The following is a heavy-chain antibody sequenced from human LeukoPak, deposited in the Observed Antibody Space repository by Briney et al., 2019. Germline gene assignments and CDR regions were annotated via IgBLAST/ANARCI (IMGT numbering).Heavy chain of an antibody. Sequence: ASVKVSCKASGYTFTGYYMHWVRQAPGQGLEWMGWINPNSGGTNYAQKFQGRVTMTRDTSISTAYMELSRLRSDDTAVYYCARDPSMVRMSWFDPWGQGTLVTVSS. V-gene: IGHV1-2*02. J-gene: IGHJ5*02. D-gene: IGHD3-10*01. CDR2: INPNSGGT. CDR3: ARDPSMVRMSWFDP. CDR1: GYTFTGYY.